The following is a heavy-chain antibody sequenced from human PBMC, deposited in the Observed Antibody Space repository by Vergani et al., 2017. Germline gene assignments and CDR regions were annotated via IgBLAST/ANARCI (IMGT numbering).Heavy chain of an antibody. CDR3: TLGPGNRGFDY. Sequence: EVQLLESGGDLVQPGGSLRLSCEASGFIFNNAWMSWVRQAPGEGLEYIGRIKSVSDGETRDYAAPVKGRFNISRDDSKNKGDLQMNSLRIEDTGVDYCTLGPGNRGFDYWGQGTLVTVSS. V-gene: IGHV3-15*01. J-gene: IGHJ4*02. CDR1: GFIFNNAW. D-gene: IGHD1-14*01. CDR2: IKSVSDGETR.